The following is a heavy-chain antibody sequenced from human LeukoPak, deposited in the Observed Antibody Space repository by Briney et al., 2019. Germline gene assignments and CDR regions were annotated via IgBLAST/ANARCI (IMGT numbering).Heavy chain of an antibody. J-gene: IGHJ4*02. Sequence: SQTLSLTCTVSGDSISSGRYYWTWLRQPAGKALEWIGRIHTSGDTNYSPSLKSRVTISRDTSKNRFSLRLTSVAAADTAVYYCVRDWNGDYFDYWGQGTLVSVSS. V-gene: IGHV4-61*02. CDR1: GDSISSGRYY. CDR3: VRDWNGDYFDY. CDR2: IHTSGDT. D-gene: IGHD1-1*01.